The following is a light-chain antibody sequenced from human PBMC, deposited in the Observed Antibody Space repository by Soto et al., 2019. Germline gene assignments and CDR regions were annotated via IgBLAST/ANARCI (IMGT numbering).Light chain of an antibody. CDR2: DVN. Sequence: QSVLTQPRSVSGSPGQSVTISCTGTSSDVGAYDWVSWYQQHPGKAPQFIIYDVNKRPSGVPDRFSGSKSGNTASLTISGLQAEDEADYYCCSYVGSYSDVFGTGTKLTVL. CDR3: CSYVGSYSDV. CDR1: SSDVGAYDW. V-gene: IGLV2-11*01. J-gene: IGLJ1*01.